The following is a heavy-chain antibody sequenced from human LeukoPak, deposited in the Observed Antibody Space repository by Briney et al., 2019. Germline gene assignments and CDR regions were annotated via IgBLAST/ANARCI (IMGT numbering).Heavy chain of an antibody. V-gene: IGHV3-21*01. Sequence: GGSLRLSCVASGLTFSDYSINWVRRAPGKGLEWVSSINPTSTSIYYADAVRGRFTLSRDNATSSLCLQMYSLRAEDTAVYYCVRLRRNSDRSYYYYYYDSWGQGILVTVSS. D-gene: IGHD3-10*01. CDR1: GLTFSDYS. CDR2: INPTSTSI. CDR3: VRLRRNSDRSYYYYYYDS. J-gene: IGHJ5*01.